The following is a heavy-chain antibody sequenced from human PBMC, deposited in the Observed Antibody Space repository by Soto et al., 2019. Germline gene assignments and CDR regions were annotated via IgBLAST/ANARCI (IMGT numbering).Heavy chain of an antibody. CDR1: GGSISSYY. Sequence: SETLSLTCTVSGGSISSYYWSWIRQPPGKGLEWIGYIYYSGSTNYNPSLKSRVTISVDTSKNQFSLKLSSVAAADTAVYYCERHPRIAAGTKWFDPWGQGTLVTVS. CDR2: IYYSGST. CDR3: ERHPRIAAGTKWFDP. D-gene: IGHD6-13*01. V-gene: IGHV4-59*08. J-gene: IGHJ5*02.